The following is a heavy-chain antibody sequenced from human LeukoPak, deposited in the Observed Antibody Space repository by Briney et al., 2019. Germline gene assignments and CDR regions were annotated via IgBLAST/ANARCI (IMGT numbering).Heavy chain of an antibody. CDR2: VYYSGST. D-gene: IGHD3-22*01. J-gene: IGHJ4*02. CDR1: GDSISSSSYY. V-gene: IGHV4-39*02. CDR3: ARDGADYYDSSGTYDY. Sequence: SETLSLTCTVSGDSISSSSYYWGWIRQPPGKGLEWIGSVYYSGSTYYNPSLKSRVTISVDTSKNQFSLKLSSVTATDAAVYYCARDGADYYDSSGTYDYWGQGTLVTVSS.